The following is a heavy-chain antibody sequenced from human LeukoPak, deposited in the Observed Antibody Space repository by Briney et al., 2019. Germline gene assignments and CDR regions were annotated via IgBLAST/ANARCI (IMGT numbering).Heavy chain of an antibody. CDR3: AKDSPVLTY. CDR1: GFTFSGFW. CDR2: ISGGGGST. V-gene: IGHV3-23*01. Sequence: GGSLRLSCAASGFTFSGFWMHWVRQAPGKGLEWVSAISGGGGSTYYADSVKGRFTISRDNSKNTLYLQMNSLRAEDTAIYYCAKDSPVLTYWGQGTLVTVSS. J-gene: IGHJ4*02.